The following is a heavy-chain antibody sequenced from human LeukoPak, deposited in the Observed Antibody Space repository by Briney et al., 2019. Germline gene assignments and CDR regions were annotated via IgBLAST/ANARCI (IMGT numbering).Heavy chain of an antibody. CDR3: ARGGRLTMIWNGAFDI. J-gene: IGHJ3*02. D-gene: IGHD3-22*01. CDR2: INWNGGST. V-gene: IGHV3-20*04. CDR1: GFTFSSYW. Sequence: GGSLRLSCAASGFTFSSYWMHWVRQAPGKGLEWVSGINWNGGSTGYADSVKGRFTISRDNAKNSLYLQMNSLRAEDTALYYCARGGRLTMIWNGAFDIWGQGTMVTVSS.